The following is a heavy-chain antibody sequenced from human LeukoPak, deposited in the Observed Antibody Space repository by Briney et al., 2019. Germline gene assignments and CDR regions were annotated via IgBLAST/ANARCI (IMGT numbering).Heavy chain of an antibody. CDR2: ISSSSSYI. V-gene: IGHV3-21*01. CDR3: ARGRRHFDWLGECFDY. Sequence: GGSLRLSCAASGFTFSSYSMNWVRQAPGKGLEWVSSISSSSSYIYYADSVKGRFTISRDNAKNSLYLQMNSLRAEDTAVYYCARGRRHFDWLGECFDYWGQGTLVTVSS. CDR1: GFTFSSYS. J-gene: IGHJ4*02. D-gene: IGHD3-9*01.